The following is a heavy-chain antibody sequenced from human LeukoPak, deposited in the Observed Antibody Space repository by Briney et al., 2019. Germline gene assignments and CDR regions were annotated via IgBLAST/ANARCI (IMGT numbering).Heavy chain of an antibody. CDR3: SKSALGAFDI. CDR1: GFTASSNY. J-gene: IGHJ3*02. CDR2: IYSGGST. Sequence: GGSLRLSCAASGFTASSNYMSWVRQAPGKGLEWVSVIYSGGSTYYADSVKGRFTISRDNSKNTLYLQMNSLRAEDTAVYYCSKSALGAFDIWGQGTMATVSS. V-gene: IGHV3-53*01.